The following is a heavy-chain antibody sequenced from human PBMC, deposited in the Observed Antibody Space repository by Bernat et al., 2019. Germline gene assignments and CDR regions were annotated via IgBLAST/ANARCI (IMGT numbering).Heavy chain of an antibody. Sequence: EVQLLESGGGLVQPGGSLRLSCAASGFTFSSYAMSWVRQAPGKGLEWVSAISGSGGSTYYADSVKGRFTISRDNSKNTLYLQMNSLRAEDTAVYYCARRRRDYYGSGGKQNWYFDLWGRDTLVTVSS. J-gene: IGHJ2*01. CDR2: ISGSGGST. D-gene: IGHD3-10*01. V-gene: IGHV3-23*01. CDR3: ARRRRDYYGSGGKQNWYFDL. CDR1: GFTFSSYA.